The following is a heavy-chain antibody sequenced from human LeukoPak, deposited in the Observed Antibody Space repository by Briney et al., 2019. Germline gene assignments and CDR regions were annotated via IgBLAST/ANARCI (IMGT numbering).Heavy chain of an antibody. CDR1: GFTFDDYA. J-gene: IGHJ6*02. Sequence: GGSLRLSCAASGFTFDDYAMHWVRQAPGKGLEWVSGISWNSGSIGYADSVKGRFTISRDNAKNSIYLQMDSLRAEDTAVYYCTSRGDFWSGYWAMNVWGQGTTVIVSS. CDR2: ISWNSGSI. V-gene: IGHV3-9*01. CDR3: TSRGDFWSGYWAMNV. D-gene: IGHD3-3*01.